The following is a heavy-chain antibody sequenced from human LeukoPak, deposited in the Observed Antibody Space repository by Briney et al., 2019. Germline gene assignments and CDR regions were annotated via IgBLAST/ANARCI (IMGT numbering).Heavy chain of an antibody. J-gene: IGHJ1*01. D-gene: IGHD1-1*01. V-gene: IGHV3-21*01. CDR2: ISSSSNYI. CDR1: GFTFSTYA. Sequence: PGGSLRLSCAASGFTFSTYAMNWVRQAPGKGLEWVSSISSSSNYIHYADSVKGRFTISRDNAKNSLYLQVNSLRAEDTAVYYCAAFATSNAQWANFGFWGQGSLVTVSS. CDR3: AAFATSNAQWANFGF.